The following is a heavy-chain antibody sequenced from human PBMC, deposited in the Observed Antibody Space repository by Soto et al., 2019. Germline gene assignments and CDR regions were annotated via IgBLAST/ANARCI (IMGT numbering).Heavy chain of an antibody. D-gene: IGHD3-3*01. CDR1: GGSISDFY. V-gene: IGHV4-59*01. J-gene: IGHJ6*02. CDR3: ARGGGYDFRSSQAPPIDV. Sequence: SETLSLTCNVSGGSISDFYWSWIRQSPGKRLEWIGYLYYTGSTNYNPALKSRVTISLDTSKNQFSLQVRSVTAADTAVYYCARGGGYDFRSSQAPPIDVWGQGTTVTVSS. CDR2: LYYTGST.